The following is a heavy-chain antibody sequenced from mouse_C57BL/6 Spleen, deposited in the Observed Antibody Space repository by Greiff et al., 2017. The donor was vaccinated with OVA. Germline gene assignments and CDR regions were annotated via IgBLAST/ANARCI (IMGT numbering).Heavy chain of an antibody. D-gene: IGHD2-5*01. CDR1: GYTFTDYY. CDR2: IYPGSGNT. Sequence: QVQLQQSGAELVRPGASVKLSCKASGYTFTDYYINWVKQRPGQGLEWIARIYPGSGNTYYNEKFKGKATLTAEKSSSTAYMQLSSLTSEDSAVYFCARAYYSNYKDYAMDYWGQRTSVTVSS. V-gene: IGHV1-76*01. J-gene: IGHJ4*01. CDR3: ARAYYSNYKDYAMDY.